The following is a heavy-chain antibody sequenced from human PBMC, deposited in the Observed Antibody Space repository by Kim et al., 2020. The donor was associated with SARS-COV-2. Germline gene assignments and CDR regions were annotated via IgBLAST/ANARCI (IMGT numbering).Heavy chain of an antibody. V-gene: IGHV3-11*06. J-gene: IGHJ5*02. Sequence: KGRLPISRDNAKNSLYRQMNSLRAEDTAVYYCARLYYGSGSYYNADWFDPWGQGTLVTVSS. CDR3: ARLYYGSGSYYNADWFDP. D-gene: IGHD3-10*01.